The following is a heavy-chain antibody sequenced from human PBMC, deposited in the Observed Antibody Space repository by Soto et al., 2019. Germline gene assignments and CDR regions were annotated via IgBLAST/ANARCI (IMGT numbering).Heavy chain of an antibody. D-gene: IGHD4-17*01. CDR2: IYYSGST. Sequence: PSDTMYLTCTASGGSISSSYWSWIRQPPGKGLEWIGYIYYSGSTNYNPSLKSRVTISVDTSKNQFSLKLSSVTAADTAVYYCARVDYTTVVTHWGQGTLVTVSS. CDR3: ARVDYTTVVTH. CDR1: GGSISSSY. J-gene: IGHJ4*02. V-gene: IGHV4-59*07.